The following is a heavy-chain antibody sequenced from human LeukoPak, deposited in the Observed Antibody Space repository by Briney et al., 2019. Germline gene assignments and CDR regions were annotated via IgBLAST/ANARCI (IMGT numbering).Heavy chain of an antibody. J-gene: IGHJ1*01. CDR3: AKDHSNYAYFQH. CDR2: ISGGGGGA. V-gene: IGHV3-23*01. D-gene: IGHD4-11*01. Sequence: PGGSLRLSCAASGFTFSRYAMSWVRQAPGKGLGWVSGISGGGGGAYYADSVKGRFTISRDNSKNTLYLQMDSLRAEDTAVYYCAKDHSNYAYFQHWGPSTLVTVSS. CDR1: GFTFSRYA.